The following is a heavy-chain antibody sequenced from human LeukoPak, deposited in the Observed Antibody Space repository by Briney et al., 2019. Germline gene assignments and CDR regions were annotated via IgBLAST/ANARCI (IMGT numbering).Heavy chain of an antibody. J-gene: IGHJ1*01. CDR2: INHSGST. V-gene: IGHV4-34*01. Sequence: SETLSLTCAVYGGPFSGYYWSWIRQPPGKGLEWIGEINHSGSTNYNPSLKSRVTISVDTSKNQFSLKLSSVAAADTAVYYCARAHRSIAARPFYFQHWGQGTLVTVSS. D-gene: IGHD6-6*01. CDR3: ARAHRSIAARPFYFQH. CDR1: GGPFSGYY.